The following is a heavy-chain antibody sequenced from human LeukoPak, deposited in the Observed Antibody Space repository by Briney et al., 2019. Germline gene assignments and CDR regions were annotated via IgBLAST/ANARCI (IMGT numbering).Heavy chain of an antibody. Sequence: GGSLRLSCAASGFTFGSCWMHWVRQAPGKGLVWISRISSDGSTTSFADSVKGRFSISRDNAKNTLYLQMNSLTAEDTAVYYCVRTGGGGPLGSYAYWGQGTPVTVSS. CDR1: GFTFGSCW. V-gene: IGHV3-74*01. J-gene: IGHJ4*02. D-gene: IGHD3-16*01. CDR3: VRTGGGGPLGSYAY. CDR2: ISSDGSTT.